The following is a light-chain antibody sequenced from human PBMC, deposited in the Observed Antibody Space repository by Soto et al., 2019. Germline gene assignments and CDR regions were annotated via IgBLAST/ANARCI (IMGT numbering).Light chain of an antibody. CDR3: QYYNNWLAT. Sequence: EVVMTQSPATLSVSPGDKVSLSCRANQTISNTLAWYQQKPSQAPRLLIYAASTRATGVSARFSGSGSGTEFTLTISSPQSEDFTIYYCQYYNNWLATFGGGTKVEIK. CDR1: QTISNT. CDR2: AAS. V-gene: IGKV3-15*01. J-gene: IGKJ4*01.